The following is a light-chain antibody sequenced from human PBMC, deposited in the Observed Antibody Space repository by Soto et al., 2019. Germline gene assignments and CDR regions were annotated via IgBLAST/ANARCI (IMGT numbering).Light chain of an antibody. V-gene: IGLV2-14*01. CDR2: EVS. CDR3: SSYTSTTLLV. Sequence: QSVLTQPASVSGSPGQSITISCTGTSSDVGGYHYVSWYQQHPGKAPKAIIYEVSYRPSGVSNRFSGSKSGNTASLTISGLQVEDEADYFCSSYTSTTLLVFGGGTKVTVL. J-gene: IGLJ2*01. CDR1: SSDVGGYHY.